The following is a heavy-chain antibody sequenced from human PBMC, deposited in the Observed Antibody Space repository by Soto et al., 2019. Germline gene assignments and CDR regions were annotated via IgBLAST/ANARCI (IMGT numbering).Heavy chain of an antibody. CDR1: GFSLNSSGEG. CDR3: THSRSSDLCPKENWFDP. J-gene: IGHJ5*02. V-gene: IGHV2-5*02. D-gene: IGHD6-25*01. Sequence: QITLKEAGPTLVKPTQTLTLTCTFSGFSLNSSGEGVAWIRQPPRKALEWLAIIYWDDEKSYSPSLNSRLTVIRDTSKNQLVLSMTNMDPVDTATYYCTHSRSSDLCPKENWFDPWGQGALVTVSS. CDR2: IYWDDEK.